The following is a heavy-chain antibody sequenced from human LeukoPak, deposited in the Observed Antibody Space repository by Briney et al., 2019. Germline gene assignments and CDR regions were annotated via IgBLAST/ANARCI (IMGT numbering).Heavy chain of an antibody. CDR3: ARSGTGTTDYYYYYYMDV. V-gene: IGHV6-1*01. D-gene: IGHD1-7*01. J-gene: IGHJ6*03. CDR2: TYYRSKWYN. Sequence: SQTLSLTCAISGDSVSSNSAAWNWIRQSPSRGLEWLGRTYYRSKWYNDYAVSVKSRITINPDTSKNQFSLQLNSVTPEDTAVYYCARSGTGTTDYYYYYYMDVWGKGTTVTVSS. CDR1: GDSVSSNSAA.